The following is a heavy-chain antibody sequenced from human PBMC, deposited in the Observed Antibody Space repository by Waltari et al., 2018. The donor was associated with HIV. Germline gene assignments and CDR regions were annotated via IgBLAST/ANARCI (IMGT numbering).Heavy chain of an antibody. V-gene: IGHV3-48*03. J-gene: IGHJ3*02. CDR1: GVTFPSYE. CDR2: ISRSGSTI. Sequence: EVQWEESGGGLVRPGGSLSCSCPRCGVTFPSYEMKWVRQAPGKGLEWVSYISRSGSTIHYADSVKGRFTISRDNAKNSLYLRMNSLRAEDTAVYYCARAHITMIRGGNAFDIWGQGTMVTVSS. CDR3: ARAHITMIRGGNAFDI. D-gene: IGHD3-10*01.